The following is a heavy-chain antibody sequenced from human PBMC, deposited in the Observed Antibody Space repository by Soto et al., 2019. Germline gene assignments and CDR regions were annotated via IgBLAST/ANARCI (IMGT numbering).Heavy chain of an antibody. CDR2: IVPSDSYT. Sequence: PGESLKISCKGSGDIFNSYWIAWVRQMPGKGLEWMGRIVPSDSYTVYSPSFQGHVTISADKFINTAYLQWSSLKASDTAIYYCAISQLRSTNWFDPWGQGTLVTVSS. D-gene: IGHD1-1*01. J-gene: IGHJ5*02. V-gene: IGHV5-10-1*01. CDR1: GDIFNSYW. CDR3: AISQLRSTNWFDP.